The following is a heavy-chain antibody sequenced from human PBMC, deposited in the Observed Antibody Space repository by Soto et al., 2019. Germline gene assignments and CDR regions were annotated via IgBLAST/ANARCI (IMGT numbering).Heavy chain of an antibody. V-gene: IGHV3-48*02. CDR2: ISSSSTNI. J-gene: IGHJ6*03. CDR1: GFTISGNA. CDR3: ARDLSWGSKWYYYMDV. Sequence: EVQLVESGGGLVQPGGSLRLSCAASGFTISGNAMNWVRQAPGRRLEWVSYISSSSTNIHYADSVRGRFPISRDNAKHSLYLQMNSLRDEDTAVYRCARDLSWGSKWYYYMDVWGKGTTVTVSS. D-gene: IGHD3-16*01.